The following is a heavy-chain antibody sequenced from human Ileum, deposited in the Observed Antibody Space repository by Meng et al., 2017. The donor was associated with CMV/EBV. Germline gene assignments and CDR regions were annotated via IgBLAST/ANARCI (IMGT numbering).Heavy chain of an antibody. D-gene: IGHD4-11*01. CDR2: IYWNGDE. V-gene: IGHV2-5*01. Sequence: CTVSGFSLNTNGVVVGWVRQPPGKALELLGFIYWNGDERYSPSLRSRLTITMDTSKNQVVLIMTNMDPVDTATYYCAHRTTVTSVDYWGPGTLVTVSS. CDR3: AHRTTVTSVDY. J-gene: IGHJ4*02. CDR1: GFSLNTNGVV.